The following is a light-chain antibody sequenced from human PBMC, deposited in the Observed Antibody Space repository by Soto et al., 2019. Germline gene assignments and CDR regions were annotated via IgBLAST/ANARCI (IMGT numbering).Light chain of an antibody. CDR3: QQYGRSPYT. CDR1: QSVSNNW. CDR2: GAS. J-gene: IGKJ2*01. Sequence: EIVLTQSPDTLSLSPGERATLSCRASQSVSNNWLAWYQQKPGQAPMLLIYGASNRPGGIPDKFSGSGSGTDFTLTINRLEPEDFAVYYCQQYGRSPYTFAQGTKLEI. V-gene: IGKV3-20*01.